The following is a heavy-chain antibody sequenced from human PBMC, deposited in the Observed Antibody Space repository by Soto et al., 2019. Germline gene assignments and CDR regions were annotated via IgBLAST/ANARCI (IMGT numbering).Heavy chain of an antibody. CDR1: AFSLSTSGVG. D-gene: IGHD2-21*01. CDR3: ARLVAAGITYYFDS. Sequence: SGPTLVNPTQTLTLTCTFSAFSLSTSGVGVGWIRQPPGKALEWLTFIYWDDDKRYSPSLKSRLTITKDTSKNQVVLTMTNMDPVDTATYYCARLVAAGITYYFDSWGQGTLVTGSS. J-gene: IGHJ4*02. CDR2: IYWDDDK. V-gene: IGHV2-5*02.